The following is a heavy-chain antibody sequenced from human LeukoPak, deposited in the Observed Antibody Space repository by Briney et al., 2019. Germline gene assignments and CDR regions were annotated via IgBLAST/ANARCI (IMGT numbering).Heavy chain of an antibody. CDR2: ISWDGGST. D-gene: IGHD4-23*01. J-gene: IGHJ4*02. V-gene: IGHV3-43*01. Sequence: GGSLRLSCAASGFTFDDYTMHWVRQAPGKGLEWVSLISWDGGSTYYADSVKGRFTISRDNSKNSLYLQMNSLRTEDTALYYCAKGVGTTVGFDYWGRGTLVTVSS. CDR3: AKGVGTTVGFDY. CDR1: GFTFDDYT.